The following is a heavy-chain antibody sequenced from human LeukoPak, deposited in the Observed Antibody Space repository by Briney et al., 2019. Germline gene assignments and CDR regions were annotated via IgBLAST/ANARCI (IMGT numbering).Heavy chain of an antibody. D-gene: IGHD6-13*01. CDR3: ARGPIAAALLDWFDP. CDR1: GYTFTSYD. Sequence: ASVKVSCKASGYTFTSYDINWVRQATEQGLEWMGWMNPNSGNTGYAQKFQGRVTMTRNTSISTAYMELSSLRSEDTAVYYCARGPIAAALLDWFDPWGQGTLVTVSS. J-gene: IGHJ5*02. CDR2: MNPNSGNT. V-gene: IGHV1-8*01.